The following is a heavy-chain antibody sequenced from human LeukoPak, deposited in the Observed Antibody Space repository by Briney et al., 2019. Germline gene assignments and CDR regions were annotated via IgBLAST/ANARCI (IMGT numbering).Heavy chain of an antibody. D-gene: IGHD3-10*01. CDR2: IYYSGST. V-gene: IGHV4-39*07. CDR3: ARDSNGSGSRDFDY. Sequence: PSETLSLTCTVSGGSISSSSYYWGWIRQPPGKGLEWIGSIYYSGSTYYNPSLKSRVTISVDTSKNQFSLKLSSVTAADTAVYYCARDSNGSGSRDFDYWGQGTLVTVSS. CDR1: GGSISSSSYY. J-gene: IGHJ4*02.